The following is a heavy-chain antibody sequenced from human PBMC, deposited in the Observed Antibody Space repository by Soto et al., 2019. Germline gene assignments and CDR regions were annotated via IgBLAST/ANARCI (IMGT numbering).Heavy chain of an antibody. D-gene: IGHD3-3*01. Sequence: SETLSLTCTVSGGSINTFYWSWVRQPAGKGLEWIGRIFSSGSTSFNPSLESRVTMSVDTSKNHFSLKLTSVTAADTAVYYCARKGWRFGVVPRGGLAPWGQGSLVTVSS. J-gene: IGHJ5*02. V-gene: IGHV4-4*07. CDR3: ARKGWRFGVVPRGGLAP. CDR1: GGSINTFY. CDR2: IFSSGST.